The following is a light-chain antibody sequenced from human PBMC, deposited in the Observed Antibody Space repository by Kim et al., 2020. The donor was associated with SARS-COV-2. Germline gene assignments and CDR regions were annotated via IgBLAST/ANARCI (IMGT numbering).Light chain of an antibody. J-gene: IGKJ5*01. Sequence: ATINCKSSQSVLYSSNNKNYLAWSQQKPGQPPKLLIYWASTRESGVPDRFSGSGSGTDFTLTISSLQAEDVAFYYCQQYYSTPLTFGQGTRLEIK. CDR3: QQYYSTPLT. CDR1: QSVLYSSNNKNY. CDR2: WAS. V-gene: IGKV4-1*01.